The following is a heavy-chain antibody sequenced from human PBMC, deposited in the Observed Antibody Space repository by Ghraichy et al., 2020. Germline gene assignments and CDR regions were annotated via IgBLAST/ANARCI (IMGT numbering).Heavy chain of an antibody. Sequence: GGSLRLSCAASGFTFSKAWMSWVRQAPGKGLEWVARIKSKTDGGTTDYAAPVKGRFAISRDDSKNTLYLQMNSLNTDDTAVYYCTSHYYYYYMGVWGKGTTVTVSS. CDR3: TSHYYYYYMGV. J-gene: IGHJ6*03. V-gene: IGHV3-15*01. CDR2: IKSKTDGGTT. CDR1: GFTFSKAW.